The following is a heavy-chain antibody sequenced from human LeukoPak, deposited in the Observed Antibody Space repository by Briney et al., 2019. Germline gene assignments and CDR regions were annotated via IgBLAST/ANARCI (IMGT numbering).Heavy chain of an antibody. CDR2: INHSGST. V-gene: IGHV4-34*01. CDR3: AVQRWGTDY. Sequence: SETLSLTCAAYGGSFSGYYWSWIRQPPGKGLEWIGEINHSGSTNYNPSLKSRVTISVDTSKNQFSLKLSSVTAADTAVYYCAVQRWGTDYWGQGTLVTVSS. CDR1: GGSFSGYY. D-gene: IGHD3-16*01. J-gene: IGHJ4*02.